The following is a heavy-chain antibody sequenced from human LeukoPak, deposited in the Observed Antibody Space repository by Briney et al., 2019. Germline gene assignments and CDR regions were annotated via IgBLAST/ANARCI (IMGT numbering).Heavy chain of an antibody. Sequence: GGSLRLSCAASGFIFNRYWMNWVRQAPGKGLEWVANIKQDGSEKYYVDSVKGRFTISRDNAKNSLYLQMNSLRVADTAVYYCAPGRYYFDYWGQGTLVTVSS. CDR1: GFIFNRYW. D-gene: IGHD1-14*01. J-gene: IGHJ4*02. CDR2: IKQDGSEK. CDR3: APGRYYFDY. V-gene: IGHV3-7*02.